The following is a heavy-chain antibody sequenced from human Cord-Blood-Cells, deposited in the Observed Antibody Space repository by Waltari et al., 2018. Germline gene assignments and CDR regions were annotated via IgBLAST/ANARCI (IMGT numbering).Heavy chain of an antibody. CDR1: GGSISSSSYY. D-gene: IGHD3-16*02. CDR3: ARLATFGGVIVDY. V-gene: IGHV4-39*01. CDR2: IEYSGST. Sequence: QLQLQESGPGLVKPSETLSLTCTVSGGSISSSSYYWGWIRQPPGKGLEWIGSIEYSGSTYYNPSLKRRVTISVDTSKNQFSLKLSSVTAADTAVYYCARLATFGGVIVDYWGQGTLVTVSS. J-gene: IGHJ4*02.